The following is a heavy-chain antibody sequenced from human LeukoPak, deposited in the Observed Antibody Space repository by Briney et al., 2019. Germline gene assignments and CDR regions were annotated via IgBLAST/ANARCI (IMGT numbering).Heavy chain of an antibody. J-gene: IGHJ6*02. CDR2: INGTGSTT. V-gene: IGHV3-23*01. Sequence: PGGSLRLSCEASGFIFGNYYMSWVRQAPGKGLEWVAAINGTGSTTYHADSMKGRFTISRDNSKNTLYLQMNSLRSEDTATYYCCDGMDVWGQGTTVAVSS. CDR3: CDGMDV. CDR1: GFIFGNYY.